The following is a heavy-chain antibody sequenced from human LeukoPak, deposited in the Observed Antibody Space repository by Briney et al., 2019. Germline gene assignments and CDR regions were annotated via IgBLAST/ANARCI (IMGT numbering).Heavy chain of an antibody. CDR2: ISYDGSNK. V-gene: IGHV3-30*03. J-gene: IGHJ6*02. CDR3: AIDHGDYDNFFSGMDV. Sequence: GRSLRLSCAASGFTFSSYGMHWVRQAPGKGLEWVAVISYDGSNKYYADSVKGRFTISRDNSKNTLYLQMNSLRAEDTAVYYCAIDHGDYDNFFSGMDVWGQGTTVTVSS. CDR1: GFTFSSYG. D-gene: IGHD3-22*01.